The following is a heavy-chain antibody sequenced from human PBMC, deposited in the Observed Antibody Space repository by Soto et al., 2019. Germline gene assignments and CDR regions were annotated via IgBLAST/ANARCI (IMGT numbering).Heavy chain of an antibody. V-gene: IGHV3-23*01. Sequence: GGSLRLSCAASGFTFSNYAMSWVRQVPGKGLEWVSAISGSGGSTYYADSVKGRFTISRDNSKNTLYLQMSSLSAEDTAVYYCAKPNLFCSSTSCYDYWGQGTLVTAPQ. CDR1: GFTFSNYA. CDR3: AKPNLFCSSTSCYDY. CDR2: ISGSGGST. J-gene: IGHJ4*02. D-gene: IGHD2-2*01.